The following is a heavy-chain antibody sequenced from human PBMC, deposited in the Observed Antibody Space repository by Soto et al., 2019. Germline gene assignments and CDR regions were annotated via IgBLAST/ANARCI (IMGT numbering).Heavy chain of an antibody. J-gene: IGHJ4*02. CDR3: ARQHGYYYGSGSYYNVGQYYFDY. V-gene: IGHV4-39*01. D-gene: IGHD3-10*01. CDR1: GGSISSSSYY. Sequence: QLQLQESGPGLVKPSETLSLTCTVSGGSISSSSYYWGWIRQPPGKGLEWIGSTYDSGSTYYNPSLKRRVPISVDTSKNQFSLKLSSGTAADTAVYYCARQHGYYYGSGSYYNVGQYYFDYWGQGTLVTVSS. CDR2: TYDSGST.